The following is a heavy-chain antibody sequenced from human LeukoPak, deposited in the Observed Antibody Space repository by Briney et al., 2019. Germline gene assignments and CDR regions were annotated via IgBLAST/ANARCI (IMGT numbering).Heavy chain of an antibody. J-gene: IGHJ5*02. Sequence: SETLSLTCTVSGDSIRSYYWSWIRQPPGKGLEWIGYIYYSGSTKYNPSLKSRVTISVDTSKNQFSLKLSSVTAADTAVYYCARLPYCSTTSCDYWFEPCGQGTLVTVSS. CDR3: ARLPYCSTTSCDYWFEP. CDR1: GDSIRSYY. V-gene: IGHV4-59*08. CDR2: IYYSGST. D-gene: IGHD2-2*01.